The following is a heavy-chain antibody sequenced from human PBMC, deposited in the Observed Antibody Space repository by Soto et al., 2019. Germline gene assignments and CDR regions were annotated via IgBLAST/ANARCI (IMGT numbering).Heavy chain of an antibody. V-gene: IGHV4-39*01. CDR2: IYYNGNT. CDR3: ARHGPLTNNWNQLNC. J-gene: IGHJ4*02. D-gene: IGHD1-1*01. Sequence: QLQLQESGPGLVEPSETLSLTCTVSGGSISSSPYYWAWIRQPPGKGLQWIGNIYYNGNTFYNPSLKSCVAISIDTSKNQFSLRLSSVTASDTAVYYCARHGPLTNNWNQLNCWGQGTLVTVSS. CDR1: GGSISSSPYY.